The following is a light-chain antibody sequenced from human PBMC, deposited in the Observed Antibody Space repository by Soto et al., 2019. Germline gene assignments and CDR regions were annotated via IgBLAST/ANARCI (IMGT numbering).Light chain of an antibody. Sequence: EIVLTQSPATLSLSPGKRATLSCRASQSVSSYLAWYQQKHGQAPRLLIYDASNRATGIPARFSGSGSGTDFTLTISSLEPEDFAVYYCQQRSNWPYTFGQGTKLEIK. CDR1: QSVSSY. CDR3: QQRSNWPYT. CDR2: DAS. V-gene: IGKV3-11*01. J-gene: IGKJ2*01.